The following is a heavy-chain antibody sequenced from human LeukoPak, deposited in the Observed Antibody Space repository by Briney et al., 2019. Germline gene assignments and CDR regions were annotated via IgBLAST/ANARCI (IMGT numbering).Heavy chain of an antibody. CDR1: GGSISPYY. V-gene: IGHV4-59*01. J-gene: IGHJ1*01. CDR2: IYYIGST. D-gene: IGHD1-1*01. Sequence: SETLSLTCTVSGGSISPYYWSWIRQPPGKGLEWIGYIYYIGSTNYNPSLKSRITISVDTSKNQFSLNLTSVTAADTAVYYCARGLTTRHWGQGTLVTVSS. CDR3: ARGLTTRH.